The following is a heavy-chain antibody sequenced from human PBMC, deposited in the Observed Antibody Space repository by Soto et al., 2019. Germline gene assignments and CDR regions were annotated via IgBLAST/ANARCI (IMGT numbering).Heavy chain of an antibody. D-gene: IGHD5-12*01. J-gene: IGHJ3*02. CDR3: AAQPTEMATIRMGAFDI. V-gene: IGHV1-58*01. Sequence: SVKVSCKASGFTFTSSAVQWVRQARGQRLEWIGWIVVGSGNTNYAQKFQERVTITRDMSTSTAYMELSSLRSEDTAVYYCAAQPTEMATIRMGAFDIWGQGTMVTVSS. CDR1: GFTFTSSA. CDR2: IVVGSGNT.